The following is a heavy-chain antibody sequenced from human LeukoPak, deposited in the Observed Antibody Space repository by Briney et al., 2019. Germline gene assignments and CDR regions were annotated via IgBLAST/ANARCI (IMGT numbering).Heavy chain of an antibody. V-gene: IGHV1-18*01. CDR3: ARSYCSSYTCVKNWFDP. Sequence: ASVKVSCNASGYTFSTFGISWLRQAPGQGPEWMGWITAHNGYTKSPQKFQGRVIMTADTSTTTAYLEVRSLTSNDTAVYFCARSYCSSYTCVKNWFDPWGQGTLVTVSS. D-gene: IGHD4-11*01. CDR2: ITAHNGYT. J-gene: IGHJ5*02. CDR1: GYTFSTFG.